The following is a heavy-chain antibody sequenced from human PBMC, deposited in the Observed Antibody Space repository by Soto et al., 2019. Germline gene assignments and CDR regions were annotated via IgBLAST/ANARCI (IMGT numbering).Heavy chain of an antibody. Sequence: SETLSLTCAVYGGSFSGYYWSWIRQPPGKGLEWIGEINHSGSTNYNPSLKSRVTISVDTSKNQFSLKLSSVTAADTAVYYCARRQQLVRYYYYYYMDVWGKGTTVTVSS. J-gene: IGHJ6*03. CDR1: GGSFSGYY. CDR2: INHSGST. V-gene: IGHV4-34*01. D-gene: IGHD6-13*01. CDR3: ARRQQLVRYYYYYYMDV.